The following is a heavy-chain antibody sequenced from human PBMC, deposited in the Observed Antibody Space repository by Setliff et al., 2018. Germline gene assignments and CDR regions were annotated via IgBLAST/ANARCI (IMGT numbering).Heavy chain of an antibody. CDR2: SDNGGNT. V-gene: IGHV4-34*01. CDR3: RLWSHTYHNDY. J-gene: IGHJ4*02. CDR1: CESFSNNY. Sequence: SETLSLTCSVYCESFSNNYWSWIRQSPGKGLEWIGESDNGGNTTIHPSLKSRLTMSVDTSKNQFSLKLTSVTAAGPAVYYCRLWSHTYHNDYWGQGTLVTVSS. D-gene: IGHD3-16*01.